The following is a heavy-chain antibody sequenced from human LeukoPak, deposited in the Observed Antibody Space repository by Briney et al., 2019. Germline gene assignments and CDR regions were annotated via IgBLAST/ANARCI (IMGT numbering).Heavy chain of an antibody. CDR2: ISAYNGNT. CDR3: ARDRVYSYGGDAFDI. Sequence: ASVKVSCKASGYTFTSYGISWVRQAPGQGLEWMGWISAYNGNTNYAQKFQGRVTMTRDTSISTAYMELSRLRSDDTAVYYCARDRVYSYGGDAFDIWGQGTMVTVSS. V-gene: IGHV1-18*01. CDR1: GYTFTSYG. J-gene: IGHJ3*02. D-gene: IGHD5-18*01.